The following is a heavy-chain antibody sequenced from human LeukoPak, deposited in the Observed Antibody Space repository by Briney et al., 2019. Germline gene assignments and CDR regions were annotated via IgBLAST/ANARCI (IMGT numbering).Heavy chain of an antibody. D-gene: IGHD1-26*01. CDR2: IRNKANNYNT. CDR3: TRLVGANF. CDR1: GFTFSNYD. V-gene: IGHV3-72*01. J-gene: IGHJ4*02. Sequence: GGSLRLSCAASGFTFSNYDMSWVRQAPGKGLEWVGRIRNKANNYNTEYAASVRGRFTISRDDSKNSVYLQMNSLRIEDTAVYYCTRLVGANFWGQGTLVTVSS.